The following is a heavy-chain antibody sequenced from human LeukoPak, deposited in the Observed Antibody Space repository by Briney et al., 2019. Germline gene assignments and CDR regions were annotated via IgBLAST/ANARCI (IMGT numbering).Heavy chain of an antibody. J-gene: IGHJ3*02. D-gene: IGHD4-17*01. V-gene: IGHV3-21*04. Sequence: PGGSLRLSCTVSGITFRTSSFNWVRQVPGKGLEWVSSISSSGTYMYYSDSVEGRFTISRDNAKNSVFLQMDSLRAEDAAVYYCARDPNGDYVGAFDILGQGTMVTVSS. CDR3: ARDPNGDYVGAFDI. CDR1: GITFRTSS. CDR2: ISSSGTYM.